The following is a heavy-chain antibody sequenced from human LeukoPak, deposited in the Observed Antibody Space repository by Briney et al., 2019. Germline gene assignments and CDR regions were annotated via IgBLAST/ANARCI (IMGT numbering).Heavy chain of an antibody. J-gene: IGHJ6*03. Sequence: GGSLRLSCAASGFNFSIYSMNWVRQAPGKGLEWVSYITRSSTTIYYADSVKGRFTISRDNAKNSLYLQMNSLRAEDTAVYYCARASSGTLVYYYYMDVWGKGTTVTVSS. V-gene: IGHV3-48*01. CDR1: GFNFSIYS. D-gene: IGHD1-7*01. CDR3: ARASSGTLVYYYYMDV. CDR2: ITRSSTTI.